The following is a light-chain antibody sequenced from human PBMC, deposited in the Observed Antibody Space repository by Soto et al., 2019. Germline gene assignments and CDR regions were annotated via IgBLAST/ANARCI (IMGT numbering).Light chain of an antibody. V-gene: IGLV2-14*03. Sequence: QSALTQPASVSGSPGQSITISCTGTGSDVGGYNYVSWYQHHPGKAPKVLIYDVTSRPSGVSNRFSGSKSGNTASLTISGLQAEDEAEYYCSSYTTPSTWVFGGGTKLTVL. CDR2: DVT. CDR1: GSDVGGYNY. CDR3: SSYTTPSTWV. J-gene: IGLJ3*02.